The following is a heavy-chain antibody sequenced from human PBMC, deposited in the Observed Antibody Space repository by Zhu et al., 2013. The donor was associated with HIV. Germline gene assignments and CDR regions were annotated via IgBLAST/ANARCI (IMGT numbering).Heavy chain of an antibody. J-gene: IGHJ6*02. CDR3: ARGVLRFLEWLLLYYYYGMDV. CDR2: IIPIFGTA. D-gene: IGHD3-3*01. Sequence: QVQLVQSGAEVKKPGSSVKVSCKASGGTFSSYAISWVRQAPGQGLEWMGGIIPIFGTANYAQKFQGRVTITADESTSTAYMELSSLRSEDTAVYYCARGVLRFLEWLLLYYYYGMDVWGQGPRSPSP. V-gene: IGHV1-69*01. CDR1: GGTFSSYA.